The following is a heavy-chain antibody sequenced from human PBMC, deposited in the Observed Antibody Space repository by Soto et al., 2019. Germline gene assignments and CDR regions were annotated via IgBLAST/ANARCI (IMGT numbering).Heavy chain of an antibody. CDR1: GFTFSSYA. CDR2: ISGIGGST. V-gene: IGHV3-23*01. J-gene: IGHJ6*03. CDR3: AKFNLGVVVVAYMDV. D-gene: IGHD2-15*01. Sequence: GGSLRLSCAASGFTFSSYAMSWVRQAPGKGLEWVSAISGIGGSTYYADSVKGRFTISRDNSTNRLYLQMKSLSAEDTAAYYCAKFNLGVVVVAYMDVWGKGTTVTVSS.